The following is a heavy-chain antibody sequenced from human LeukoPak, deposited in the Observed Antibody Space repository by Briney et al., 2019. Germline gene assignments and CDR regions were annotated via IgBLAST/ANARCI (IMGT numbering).Heavy chain of an antibody. J-gene: IGHJ5*02. CDR3: ARHTHDYGDYRDWFDP. Sequence: SETLSLTCTVSGGSISSYYWSWIRKPPGKGLEWIGYIYYSGSTNYNPSLKSRVTISVDTSKNQFSLKLSSVTAADTAVYYCARHTHDYGDYRDWFDPWGQGTLVTVSS. CDR2: IYYSGST. D-gene: IGHD4-17*01. CDR1: GGSISSYY. V-gene: IGHV4-59*01.